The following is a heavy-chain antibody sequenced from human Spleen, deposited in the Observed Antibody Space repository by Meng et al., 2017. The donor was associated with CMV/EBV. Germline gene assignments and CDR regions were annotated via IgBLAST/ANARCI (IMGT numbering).Heavy chain of an antibody. J-gene: IGHJ4*03. CDR2: MNPNSGNT. CDR3: ARDVSAAAGTFGGYFDY. Sequence: ASVKVSCKASGYTFTSYDINWVRQATGQGLEWMGWMNPNSGNTGYAQKFQGRVTMTRNTSISTAYMELSSLRSEDTAVYYCARDVSAAAGTFGGYFDYWGQGTMVTVSS. V-gene: IGHV1-8*01. D-gene: IGHD6-13*01. CDR1: GYTFTSYD.